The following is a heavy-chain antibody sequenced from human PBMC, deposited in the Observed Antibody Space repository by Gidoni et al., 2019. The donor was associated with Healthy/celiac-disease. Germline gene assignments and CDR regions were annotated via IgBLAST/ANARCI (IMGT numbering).Heavy chain of an antibody. CDR3: ARAHGMEV. CDR1: VFTFSDYY. J-gene: IGHJ6*02. CDR2: ISSSSSYT. Sequence: QVQLVESWGCLVKPGGSLRISCEASVFTFSDYYRTWIRQAPGKGLEWVSYISSSSSYTNYADCVKGRLTIYRDNAKNSLYLQMNSLRAEDTAVYYCARAHGMEVWGQGTTVTLYS. V-gene: IGHV3-11*06.